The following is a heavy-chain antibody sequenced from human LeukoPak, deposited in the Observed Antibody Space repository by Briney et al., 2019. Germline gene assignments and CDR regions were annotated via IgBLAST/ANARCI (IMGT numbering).Heavy chain of an antibody. CDR3: ARVRAYYYGSGSYFDFDP. CDR2: IYYSGST. Sequence: SETLSLTCTVSGGSISSYYWSWIRQPPGKGLEWIGYIYYSGSTNYNPTLKSRVTISVDTSKNQFSLRLSSVTAADAAVYYCARVRAYYYGSGSYFDFDPWGQGTLVTVSS. CDR1: GGSISSYY. J-gene: IGHJ5*02. V-gene: IGHV4-59*01. D-gene: IGHD3-10*01.